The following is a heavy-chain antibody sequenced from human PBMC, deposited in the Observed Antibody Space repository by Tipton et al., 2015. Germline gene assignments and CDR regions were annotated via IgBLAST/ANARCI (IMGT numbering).Heavy chain of an antibody. CDR1: GGSVSSGNYY. CDR2: ISHSGNT. CDR3: AREVGDYGDLNWYFDL. J-gene: IGHJ2*01. V-gene: IGHV4-39*07. D-gene: IGHD4-17*01. Sequence: TLSLTRTVSGGSVSSGNYYWSWIRQPPGKGLEWIGSISHSGNTYYNPSLKSRVTMSRDTSKNQFSLKLTSVTAADTAVYYCAREVGDYGDLNWYFDLWGRGTLVTVSS.